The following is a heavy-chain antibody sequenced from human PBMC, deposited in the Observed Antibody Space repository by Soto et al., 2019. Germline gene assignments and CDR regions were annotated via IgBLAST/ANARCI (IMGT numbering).Heavy chain of an antibody. D-gene: IGHD3-10*01. V-gene: IGHV3-49*04. CDR2: IRSKAYGGTT. Sequence: SLRISWGASGCTFGDYYRSWVRHAPGKGLEWVGFIRSKAYGGTTEYAASVKGRFTISRDDSKSIAYLQMNSLKTEDTAVYYCTRDILLWFGGDYWGQGTLVTVSS. J-gene: IGHJ4*02. CDR3: TRDILLWFGGDY. CDR1: GCTFGDYY.